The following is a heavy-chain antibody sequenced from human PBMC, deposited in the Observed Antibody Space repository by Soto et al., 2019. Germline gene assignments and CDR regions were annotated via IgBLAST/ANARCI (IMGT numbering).Heavy chain of an antibody. D-gene: IGHD3-3*01. CDR2: IRDKANHYAT. CDR3: HRPPSGNYGDDSDF. V-gene: IGHV3-73*02. Sequence: EVQLVESGGRLVQPGGSLRLSCSVSGLSFGDSVIHWVRQAPGQGLEWVGRIRDKANHYATSYDASLRGRFIISRDDSQSTAYIQMNSLRTEDTAVYYCHRPPSGNYGDDSDFWGQGTLVSVSS. J-gene: IGHJ4*02. CDR1: GLSFGDSV.